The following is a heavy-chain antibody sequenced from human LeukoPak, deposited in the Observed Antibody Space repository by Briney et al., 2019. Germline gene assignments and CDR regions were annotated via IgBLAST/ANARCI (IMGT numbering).Heavy chain of an antibody. CDR3: ASQGANQYYYYGMDV. CDR2: IYYSGST. CDR1: GYSISRFYY. Sequence: SETLSLTCAVSGYSISRFYYWSWIHQHPGKGLEWIGYIYYSGSTYYNPSLKSRVTISVDTSKNQFSLKLSSVTAADTAVYYCASQGANQYYYYGMDVWGQGTTVTVSS. V-gene: IGHV4-31*11. J-gene: IGHJ6*02.